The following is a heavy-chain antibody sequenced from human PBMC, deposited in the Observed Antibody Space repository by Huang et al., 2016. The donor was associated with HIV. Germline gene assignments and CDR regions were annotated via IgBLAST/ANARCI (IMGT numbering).Heavy chain of an antibody. Sequence: EVQLVESGGGLVQPGGSLRLSCAASGFTFSSYWMHWVRQAQGKGLGWVSRINSDGSSSGYADSVKGRFTISRDNAKNTLYLQMNSLRAEDTAVYYCVRDPRIQSWLNYFDYWGQGTLVSVSS. CDR2: INSDGSSS. CDR3: VRDPRIQSWLNYFDY. CDR1: GFTFSSYW. V-gene: IGHV3-74*01. D-gene: IGHD3-22*01. J-gene: IGHJ4*02.